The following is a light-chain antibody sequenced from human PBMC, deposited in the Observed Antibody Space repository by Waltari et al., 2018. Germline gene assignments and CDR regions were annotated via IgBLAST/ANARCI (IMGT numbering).Light chain of an antibody. CDR1: RSTLGSYY. CDR3: ATWDGSLSSWV. V-gene: IGLV1-47*01. J-gene: IGLJ3*02. Sequence: QSVLTQPPSASGTPGQRVTIFCSGSRSTLGSYYVSWYQQRPGTAPKLLMFNDHHRPSGVPDRFSGSKSGTSASLAISGLRSEDEADYYCATWDGSLSSWVFGGGTKLTVL. CDR2: NDH.